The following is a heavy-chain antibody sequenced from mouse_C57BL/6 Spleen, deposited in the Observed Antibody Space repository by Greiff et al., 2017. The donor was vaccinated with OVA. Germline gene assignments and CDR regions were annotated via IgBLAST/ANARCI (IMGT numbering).Heavy chain of an antibody. J-gene: IGHJ2*01. CDR3: ASHYYGSSPYYFDY. V-gene: IGHV1-59*01. Sequence: QVQLKQPGAELVRPGTSVKLSCKASGYTFTSYWMHWVKQRPGQGLEWIGVIDPSDSYTNYNQKFKGKATLTVDTSSSTAYMQLSSLTSEDSAVYYCASHYYGSSPYYFDYWGQGTTLTVSS. CDR1: GYTFTSYW. D-gene: IGHD1-1*01. CDR2: IDPSDSYT.